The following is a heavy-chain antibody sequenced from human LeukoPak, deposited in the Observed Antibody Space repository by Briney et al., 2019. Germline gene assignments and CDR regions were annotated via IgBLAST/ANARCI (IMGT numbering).Heavy chain of an antibody. CDR2: IYSGGST. Sequence: GGSLRLSCAASGFTVSSNYMSWVRQAPGKGLEWVSVIYSGGSTYYADSVKGRFTISRDSPKNTLYLQMNSLRAEDTAVYYCARFSSAYYYFDYWGQGTLVTVSS. CDR1: GFTVSSNY. J-gene: IGHJ4*02. CDR3: ARFSSAYYYFDY. V-gene: IGHV3-53*01. D-gene: IGHD3-22*01.